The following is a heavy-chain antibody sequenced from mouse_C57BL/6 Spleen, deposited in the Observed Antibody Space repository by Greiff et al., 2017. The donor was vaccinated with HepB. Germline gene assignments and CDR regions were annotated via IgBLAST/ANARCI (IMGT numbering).Heavy chain of an antibody. Sequence: VQLKESGPGLVQPSQSLSITCTVSGFSLTSYGVHWVRQSPGKGLEWLGVIWSGGSTDYNAAFISRLSISKDNSKSQVFFKMNSLQADDTAIYYCARNEVITYYFDYWGQGTTLTVSS. J-gene: IGHJ2*01. D-gene: IGHD2-4*01. CDR2: IWSGGST. CDR3: ARNEVITYYFDY. V-gene: IGHV2-2*01. CDR1: GFSLTSYG.